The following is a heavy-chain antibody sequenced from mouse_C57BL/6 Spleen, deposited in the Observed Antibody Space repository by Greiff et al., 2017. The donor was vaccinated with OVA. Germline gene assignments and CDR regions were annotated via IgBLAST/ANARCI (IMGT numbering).Heavy chain of an antibody. CDR1: GYTFTSYW. Sequence: QVQLQQPGAELVKPGASVKLSCKASGYTFTSYWMQWVKQRPGQGLEWIGEIDPSDSYTNYNQKFKGKATLTVDTYSSTAYMQLSSLTSEDSAVYYCARRAQAFYFDYWGQGTTLTVSS. J-gene: IGHJ2*01. CDR2: IDPSDSYT. V-gene: IGHV1-50*01. D-gene: IGHD3-2*02. CDR3: ARRAQAFYFDY.